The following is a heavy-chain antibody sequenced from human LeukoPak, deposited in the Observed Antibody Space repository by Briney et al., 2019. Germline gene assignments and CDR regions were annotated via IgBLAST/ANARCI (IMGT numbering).Heavy chain of an antibody. CDR2: IKQAGSEN. CDR3: ARDLYRIVVVPHYFDY. Sequence: GGSLRLSCAASGFTFSSYAMSRVRQAPGQGLEWVANIKQAGSENYYVDSVKGRFTISRDNAKNSLYLQMNSLRAEDTAVYYCARDLYRIVVVPHYFDYWGQGTLVTVPS. J-gene: IGHJ4*02. D-gene: IGHD3-22*01. CDR1: GFTFSSYA. V-gene: IGHV3-7*01.